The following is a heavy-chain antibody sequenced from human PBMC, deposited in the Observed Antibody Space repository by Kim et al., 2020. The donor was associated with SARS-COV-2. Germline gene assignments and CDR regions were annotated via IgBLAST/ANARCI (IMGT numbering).Heavy chain of an antibody. CDR3: ARVKVPGLLWFGEPEWPFDS. CDR2: ISAYNVNT. CDR1: GYTFTSYG. V-gene: IGHV1-18*04. D-gene: IGHD3-10*01. J-gene: IGHJ4*02. Sequence: ASVKVSCKASGYTFTSYGISWVRQAPGQGLEWMGWISAYNVNTNYAQKLQGRVTMTTDTSTSTAYMELRSLRSDDTSVYYCARVKVPGLLWFGEPEWPFDSWGQGTLVTFAS.